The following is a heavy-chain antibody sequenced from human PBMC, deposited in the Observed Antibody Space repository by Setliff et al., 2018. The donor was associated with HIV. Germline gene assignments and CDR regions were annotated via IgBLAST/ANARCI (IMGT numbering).Heavy chain of an antibody. CDR3: ARQFLDWSNDYYSRYYMDV. V-gene: IGHV5-51*01. D-gene: IGHD3-3*01. CDR1: GFTFPDHW. J-gene: IGHJ6*03. CDR2: IYPGDSST. Sequence: ESLKISCQTSGFTFPDHWIAWVRQLPGKGLEWMGIIYPGDSSTKYSPSFQGQVTISVDKSINTAYLSWSTLKTSDTAMYYCARQFLDWSNDYYSRYYMDVWGKGTTVTVSS.